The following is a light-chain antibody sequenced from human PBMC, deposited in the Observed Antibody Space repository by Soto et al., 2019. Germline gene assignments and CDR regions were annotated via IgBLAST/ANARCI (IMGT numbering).Light chain of an antibody. J-gene: IGKJ4*01. CDR1: QSVSTQ. CDR2: EAA. Sequence: ERVMTQSPAPLSVSPGERATLSCRSIQSVSTQLAWYQHKPCQAPRLLVYEAATRATGITARFSGGGSGTEFTLTISGLQSGHFAVDYCQLSDNWLPLTVRGSTKVEFK. CDR3: QLSDNWLPLT. V-gene: IGKV3-15*01.